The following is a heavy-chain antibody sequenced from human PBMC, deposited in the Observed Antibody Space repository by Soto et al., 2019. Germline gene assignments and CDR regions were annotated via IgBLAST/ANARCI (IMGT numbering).Heavy chain of an antibody. CDR2: FDPEDGET. Sequence: QVQLVQSGAEVKKPGASVKVSCKVSGYTLTELSMHWVRQAPGKGREWMGGFDPEDGETIYAQKFQGRVTMTEDTSTDTAYMELSSLRSEDTAVYYCATEGRYCSGGSCYGTWYFDLWGRGTLVTVSS. V-gene: IGHV1-24*01. J-gene: IGHJ2*01. D-gene: IGHD2-15*01. CDR1: GYTLTELS. CDR3: ATEGRYCSGGSCYGTWYFDL.